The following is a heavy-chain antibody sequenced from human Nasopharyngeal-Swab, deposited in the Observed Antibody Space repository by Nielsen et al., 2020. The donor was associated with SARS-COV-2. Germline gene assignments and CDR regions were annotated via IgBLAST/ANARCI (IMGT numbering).Heavy chain of an antibody. V-gene: IGHV4-4*02. CDR1: GGSIGSDNW. CDR2: VHHSGST. CDR3: ARDGGYSYGYGDY. Sequence: SETLSLTCGVSGGSIGSDNWWSWVRQPPGKGLEWIGEVHHSGSTNYKSSLKSRVTISVDKSKNQLSLELSSVTAADTAVYYCARDGGYSYGYGDYWGQGTLVTVSS. J-gene: IGHJ4*02. D-gene: IGHD5-18*01.